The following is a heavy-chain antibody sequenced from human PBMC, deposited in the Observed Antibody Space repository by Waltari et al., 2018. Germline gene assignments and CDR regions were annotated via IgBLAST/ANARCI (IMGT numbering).Heavy chain of an antibody. Sequence: QVQLLESGPGLVKSSETLSLTCDVSGYAVNSGFYWGWIRQAPGEGLEWVATVYHDGTTFYNPSLKSRLFVSRDTSKNQISLTLKSVTAADTAVYHCSRQVLGYCTSAACRRLESWGQGTLVTVSS. CDR2: VYHDGTT. CDR3: SRQVLGYCTSAACRRLES. D-gene: IGHD2-2*03. V-gene: IGHV4-38-2*01. J-gene: IGHJ4*02. CDR1: GYAVNSGFY.